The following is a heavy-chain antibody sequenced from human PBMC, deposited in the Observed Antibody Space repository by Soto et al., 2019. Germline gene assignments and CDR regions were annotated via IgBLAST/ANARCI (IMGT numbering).Heavy chain of an antibody. CDR1: EYTFTGNN. Sequence: QVQLVQSGAEVKKPGASVKVSCKASEYTFTGNNRPGVRKAPGQGLGGRGWINPNSGGTNYAQKFQGGVTMTRDTSISTAYMELSRLRSDDTAVYYCTRGSSSSYYFDYWGQGTLVTVSS. J-gene: IGHJ4*02. V-gene: IGHV1-2*02. CDR2: INPNSGGT. D-gene: IGHD6-6*01. CDR3: TRGSSSSYYFDY.